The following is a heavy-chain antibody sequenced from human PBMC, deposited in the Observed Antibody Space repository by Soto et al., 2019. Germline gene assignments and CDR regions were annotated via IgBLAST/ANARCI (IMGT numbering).Heavy chain of an antibody. J-gene: IGHJ5*02. CDR1: GGSISSGDYY. D-gene: IGHD3-10*01. CDR3: ARFRGRSENWFDP. V-gene: IGHV4-30-4*01. Sequence: PSETLSLTCTVSGGSISSGDYYWSWIRQPPGKGLEWIGYIYYSGSTYYNPSLKSRVTISVDTSKNQFSLKLSSVTAADTAVYYCARFRGRSENWFDPWGQGTLVTVSS. CDR2: IYYSGST.